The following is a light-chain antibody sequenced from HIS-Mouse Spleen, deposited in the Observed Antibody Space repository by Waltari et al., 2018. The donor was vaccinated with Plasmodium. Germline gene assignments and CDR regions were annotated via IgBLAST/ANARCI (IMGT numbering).Light chain of an antibody. CDR3: QQYNNWSFT. V-gene: IGKV3-15*01. CDR2: GAS. Sequence: EIVMTQSPATLSVSPGERATLSCRASQSVSSNLAWYQQKPGQAPRLLIYGASTRATCIPARFSGSGSWTEFTLTISSLQSEDCAVYYCQQYNNWSFTFGPGTKVDIK. CDR1: QSVSSN. J-gene: IGKJ3*01.